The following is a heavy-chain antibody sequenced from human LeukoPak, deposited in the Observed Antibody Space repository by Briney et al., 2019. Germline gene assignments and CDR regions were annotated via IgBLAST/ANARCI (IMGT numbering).Heavy chain of an antibody. CDR2: FDPEDGET. CDR1: GYTLTELS. D-gene: IGHD3-16*01. J-gene: IGHJ4*02. Sequence: ASVKVSCKVSGYTLTELSMHWVRQAPGKGLEWMGGFDPEDGETIYAQKFQGRVTMTEDTSTDTAYMELSSLRSEDTAVYYCATDVPPIGYWGYYFDYWGQGTLVTVSS. CDR3: ATDVPPIGYWGYYFDY. V-gene: IGHV1-24*01.